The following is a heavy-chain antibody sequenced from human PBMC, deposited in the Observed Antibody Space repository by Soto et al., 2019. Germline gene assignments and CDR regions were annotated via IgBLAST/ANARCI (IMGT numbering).Heavy chain of an antibody. D-gene: IGHD2-21*01. CDR2: MNPYSGNT. Sequence: QAQLVQSGAEMKKPGASVRVSCQASGYTFTNNDINWVRQASGGGLERMGWMNPYSGNTGYEYKFQGRVTVTGDTSTNTVYMELSALRSYDAAVYFCARCASYSYAKRGDHRSFYFGLWGRGTLVAVSP. CDR1: GYTFTNND. V-gene: IGHV1-8*01. CDR3: ARCASYSYAKRGDHRSFYFGL. J-gene: IGHJ2*01.